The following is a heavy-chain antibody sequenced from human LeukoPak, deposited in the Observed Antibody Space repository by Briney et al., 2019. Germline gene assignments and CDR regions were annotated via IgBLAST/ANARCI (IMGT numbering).Heavy chain of an antibody. CDR1: GFTFSSYA. Sequence: GGSLRLSCAASGFTFSSYAMSWVSQAPGKGLEWVSAISGSGGSTYYADSVKGRFTISRDNSKNTLYLQMNSLRAEDTAVYYCAKHRDYDILTGQDYWGQGTLVTVSS. CDR3: AKHRDYDILTGQDY. J-gene: IGHJ4*02. V-gene: IGHV3-23*01. CDR2: ISGSGGST. D-gene: IGHD3-9*01.